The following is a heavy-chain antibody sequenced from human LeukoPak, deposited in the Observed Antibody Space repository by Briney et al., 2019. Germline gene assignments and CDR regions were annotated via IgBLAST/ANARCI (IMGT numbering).Heavy chain of an antibody. J-gene: IGHJ3*02. V-gene: IGHV3-11*01. CDR3: ARGPLEEYQLLTESFDM. Sequence: GGSLRLSCAASGFIIRDYYMSWIRQAPGKGLEWVSYISSHSTSIFYADAVKGRFSISRDNADNSVTLQMNSVRAEDTAVYYCARGPLEEYQLLTESFDMWGQGTMVTVSS. CDR2: ISSHSTSI. CDR1: GFIIRDYY. D-gene: IGHD2-2*01.